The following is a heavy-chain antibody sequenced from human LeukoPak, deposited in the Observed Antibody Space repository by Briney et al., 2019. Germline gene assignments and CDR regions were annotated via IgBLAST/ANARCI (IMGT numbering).Heavy chain of an antibody. D-gene: IGHD3-10*01. J-gene: IGHJ6*02. CDR2: ISGISGSTT. CDR3: AENYASGRGVPYAMDV. Sequence: GGSLRLSCAASGFNFADHAMRWVRQAPGKGLEWVSAISGISGSTTIYADSVKGRFAVSRDNSRNTLFLQMNSLRAEDTAVYYCAENYASGRGVPYAMDVWGQGTTVTVAS. CDR1: GFNFADHA. V-gene: IGHV3-23*01.